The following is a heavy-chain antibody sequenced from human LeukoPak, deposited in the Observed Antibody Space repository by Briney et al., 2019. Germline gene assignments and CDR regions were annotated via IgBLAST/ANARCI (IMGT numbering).Heavy chain of an antibody. V-gene: IGHV1-18*01. CDR3: ARDRGPLSGSYNWFDP. CDR1: GYTFTSYG. J-gene: IGHJ5*02. Sequence: ASVKVSCKASGYTFTSYGISWVRQAPGQGLEWVGWISTYNGNTNYAQKLQGRVTMTTDTPTSTAYMELRSLRSDDTAVYYCARDRGPLSGSYNWFDPWGQGTLVTVSS. CDR2: ISTYNGNT. D-gene: IGHD1-26*01.